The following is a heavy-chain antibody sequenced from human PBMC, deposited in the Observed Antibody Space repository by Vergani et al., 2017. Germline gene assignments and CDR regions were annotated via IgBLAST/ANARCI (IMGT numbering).Heavy chain of an antibody. CDR3: ARDSGRDGYNRNNWFDP. Sequence: QVQLVQSGAEVQKPGASVKVSCKASGYTFTGYYMHWVRQAPGQGLEWMGWINPNSGGTNYAQKFQGRVTMTRDTSISTAYMELSRLRSDDTAVYYCARDSGRDGYNRNNWFDPWGQGTLVTVSS. D-gene: IGHD5-24*01. J-gene: IGHJ5*02. CDR1: GYTFTGYY. V-gene: IGHV1-2*02. CDR2: INPNSGGT.